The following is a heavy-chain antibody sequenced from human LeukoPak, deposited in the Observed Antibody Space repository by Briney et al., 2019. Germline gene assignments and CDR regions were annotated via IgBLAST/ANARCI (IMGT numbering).Heavy chain of an antibody. CDR1: GGSISSSPYY. D-gene: IGHD2-15*01. J-gene: IGHJ4*02. Sequence: PSETLSLTCTVSGGSISSSPYYWSWIRQPPGKGLEWIGEINYSGSTNYNPSLESRVTMSVDTSKNQFSLKLTSVTAADTAVYYCAREACSGNDCTNFDFWGQGTLVTVSS. V-gene: IGHV4-39*07. CDR3: AREACSGNDCTNFDF. CDR2: INYSGST.